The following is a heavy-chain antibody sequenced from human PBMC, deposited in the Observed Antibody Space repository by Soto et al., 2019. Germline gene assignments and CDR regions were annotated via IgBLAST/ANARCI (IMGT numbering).Heavy chain of an antibody. D-gene: IGHD6-6*01. V-gene: IGHV3-23*01. J-gene: IGHJ4*02. CDR1: GYTFRSYV. CDR2: ISGTGGTT. Sequence: EVLLLESGGGLVQPGRSLRLSCAASGYTFRSYVMSWVRQAPGKGLEWVSGISGTGGTTYYADSVRGRFTISRDNSKNTMYLQMNRLSAEDTAVYYCAKDGEYSSSADYLDYWGQGTLVTVSS. CDR3: AKDGEYSSSADYLDY.